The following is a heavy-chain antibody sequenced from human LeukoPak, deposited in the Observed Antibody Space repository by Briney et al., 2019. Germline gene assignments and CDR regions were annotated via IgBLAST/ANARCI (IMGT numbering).Heavy chain of an antibody. J-gene: IGHJ4*02. CDR3: AKVAGRSNIAGDGYNS. CDR1: GFTFSSYG. D-gene: IGHD5-24*01. Sequence: GGSLRLSCAASGFTFSSYGMHWVRQAPGKGLEWVSAISGSGGSTYYADSVKGRFTISRDNSKNTLYLQMNSLRAEDTAVYYCAKVAGRSNIAGDGYNSWGQGTLVTVSS. V-gene: IGHV3-23*01. CDR2: ISGSGGST.